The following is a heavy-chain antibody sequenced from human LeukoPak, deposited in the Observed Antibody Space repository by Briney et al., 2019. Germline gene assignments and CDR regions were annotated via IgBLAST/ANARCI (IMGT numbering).Heavy chain of an antibody. CDR3: AKGPTYSSSSLFDY. Sequence: GGSLRLSCAASGFTFLDYAMHWVRQAPGKGLEWVSGISWNGGTIDYADSVKGRFTISRDNAKNSLYLQMNSLRPEDMALYYCAKGPTYSSSSLFDYWGEGILVAVSS. V-gene: IGHV3-9*03. D-gene: IGHD6-6*01. CDR1: GFTFLDYA. J-gene: IGHJ4*02. CDR2: ISWNGGTI.